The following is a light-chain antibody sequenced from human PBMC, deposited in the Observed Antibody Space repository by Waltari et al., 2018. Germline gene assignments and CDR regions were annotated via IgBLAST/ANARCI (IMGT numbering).Light chain of an antibody. V-gene: IGLV1-44*01. J-gene: IGLJ3*02. Sequence: QSVLTQPPSASGTPGQRVTISCSGSSSNIGSNTVNWYQQLPGTAPKLLIYSNNQRPSGFPDRFSGSKSVTSASLAISGLQSEDEADYYCAAWDDSLNGWVFGGGTKLTVL. CDR1: SSNIGSNT. CDR2: SNN. CDR3: AAWDDSLNGWV.